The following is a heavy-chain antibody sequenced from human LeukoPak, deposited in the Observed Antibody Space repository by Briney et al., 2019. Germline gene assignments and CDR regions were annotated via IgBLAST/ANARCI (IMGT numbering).Heavy chain of an antibody. D-gene: IGHD3-3*01. CDR2: ISAYNGNT. V-gene: IGHV1-18*01. J-gene: IGHJ5*02. CDR3: ARDYTQHYDFWSGPPYNWFDP. CDR1: GYTFTSYG. Sequence: ASVKVSCKASGYTFTSYGISWVRQAPGQGLERMGWISAYNGNTNYAQKLQGRVTMTTDTSTSTAYMELRSLRSDDTAVYYCARDYTQHYDFWSGPPYNWFDPWGQGTLVTVSS.